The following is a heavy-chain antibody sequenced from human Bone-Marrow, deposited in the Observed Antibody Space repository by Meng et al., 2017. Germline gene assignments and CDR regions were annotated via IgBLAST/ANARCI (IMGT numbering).Heavy chain of an antibody. V-gene: IGHV3-74*01. CDR2: INGDGSIT. CDR3: ARDHYYHNVGQGGVFDY. J-gene: IGHJ4*02. CDR1: GFTFSNYW. Sequence: GESLKISCAASGFTFSNYWMHWVRQAPGKGLVWVSRINGDGSITNYADAVKDRFTISRDNAKNTLDLQMNSLRAEDTAVYYCARDHYYHNVGQGGVFDYWGQGILVTVSS. D-gene: IGHD3-22*01.